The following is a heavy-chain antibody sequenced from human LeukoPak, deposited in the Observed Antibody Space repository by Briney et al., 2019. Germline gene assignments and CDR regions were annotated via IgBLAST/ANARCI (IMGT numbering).Heavy chain of an antibody. Sequence: SESLSLTCTVSGGSISSGDYYWSWLRQPPGKGLEWIGYIYYSGSTYYNASRKSRVTILVDTSKNQFSLKPGSVTAADTGVYYGARDRFLVTFDIWGQGTMVTVSS. V-gene: IGHV4-30-4*08. J-gene: IGHJ3*02. CDR3: ARDRFLVTFDI. D-gene: IGHD2/OR15-2a*01. CDR1: GGSISSGDYY. CDR2: IYYSGST.